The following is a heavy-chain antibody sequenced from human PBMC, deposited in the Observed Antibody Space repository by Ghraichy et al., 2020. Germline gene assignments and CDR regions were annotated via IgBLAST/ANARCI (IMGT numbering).Heavy chain of an antibody. V-gene: IGHV3-23*01. CDR3: AKYDRVTYFYAALDY. CDR2: INDSGAYT. J-gene: IGHJ4*02. D-gene: IGHD2/OR15-2a*01. CDR1: GFTFSGYA. Sequence: GGSLRLSCAASGFTFSGYAMGWVRQAPGKGLEWVSDINDSGAYTQSAVSVKGRFTISRDNSKNTLYLQMNSLRAEDTAIYYCAKYDRVTYFYAALDYWGQGTLVTVSS.